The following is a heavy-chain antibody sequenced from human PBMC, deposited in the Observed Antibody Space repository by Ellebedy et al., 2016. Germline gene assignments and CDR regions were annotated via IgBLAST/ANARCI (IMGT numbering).Heavy chain of an antibody. CDR3: ARGNNHAFDM. CDR2: FTHDGNI. J-gene: IGHJ3*02. CDR1: GESFSGNY. Sequence: SETLSLTXTVYGESFSGNYWSWIRQPPGKGLEWIGEFTHDGNINYNPSLKSRVTISVDTSKNQFSLKLSSATAADTAVYYCARGNNHAFDMWGQGTMVTASS. V-gene: IGHV4-34*01.